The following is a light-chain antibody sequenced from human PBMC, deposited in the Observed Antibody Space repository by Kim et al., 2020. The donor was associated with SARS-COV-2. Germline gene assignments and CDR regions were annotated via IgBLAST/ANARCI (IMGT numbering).Light chain of an antibody. CDR3: QQYNDWPPGDT. CDR2: GAS. V-gene: IGKV3-15*01. J-gene: IGKJ2*01. Sequence: SPGERATLSCRASQSVSSNLAWYQQKPGQAPRLLIYGASTRATGIPARFSGSGSGIEFTLTISSLQSEDFAVYYCQQYNDWPPGDTFGQGTKLEI. CDR1: QSVSSN.